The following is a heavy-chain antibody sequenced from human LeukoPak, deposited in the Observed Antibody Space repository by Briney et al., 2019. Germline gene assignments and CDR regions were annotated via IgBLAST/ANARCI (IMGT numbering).Heavy chain of an antibody. J-gene: IGHJ5*02. D-gene: IGHD5-18*01. CDR3: ARTPQLWYALRFDP. CDR1: GSSITSGYY. V-gene: IGHV4-38-2*02. CDR2: IYHTGGT. Sequence: SETLSLTCTVSGSSITSGYYWGWIRQPPGKGLEWLGSIYHTGGTYFNPSLQSRVAISVDTSKNQFSLKLNSVTAADTAVYYCARTPQLWYALRFDPWGQGTLVIVSS.